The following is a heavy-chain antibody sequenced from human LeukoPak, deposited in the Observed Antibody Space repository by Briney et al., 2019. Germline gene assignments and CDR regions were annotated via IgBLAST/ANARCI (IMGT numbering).Heavy chain of an antibody. Sequence: GESLKISCRGSGYSFTSYWIGWVRQMPGKGLEWMGIIYPGDSDPRYGPSFQGQVTISADKSISTAYLQWSSLKASDTAMYYCARARPGVVVVPAAALYFDYWGQGTLVTVSS. J-gene: IGHJ4*02. V-gene: IGHV5-51*01. CDR1: GYSFTSYW. D-gene: IGHD2-2*01. CDR2: IYPGDSDP. CDR3: ARARPGVVVVPAAALYFDY.